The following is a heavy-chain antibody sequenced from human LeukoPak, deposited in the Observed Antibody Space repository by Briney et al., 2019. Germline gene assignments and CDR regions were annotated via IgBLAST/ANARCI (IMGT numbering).Heavy chain of an antibody. V-gene: IGHV3-74*01. CDR2: INSDASNT. Sequence: PGGSPRLSCAASGFIFSSYWMHWVRQAPGKGLVWVSRINSDASNTNYADSVKGRFTISRDNAKSTLFLQMNSLRAEDTAVYYCVRDRPAKYFGASVDAFDLWGQGTMVTVSS. D-gene: IGHD4/OR15-4a*01. J-gene: IGHJ3*01. CDR3: VRDRPAKYFGASVDAFDL. CDR1: GFIFSSYW.